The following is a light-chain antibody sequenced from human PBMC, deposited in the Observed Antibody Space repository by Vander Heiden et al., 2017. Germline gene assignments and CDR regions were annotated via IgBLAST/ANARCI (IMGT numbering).Light chain of an antibody. CDR3: SSWDDNLSGLL. V-gene: IGLV1-47*01. CDR1: SSNFGINY. J-gene: IGLJ3*02. Sequence: VLTQPPSAPATPGRRVTISCPECSSNFGINYVSWYQQLPGTAPKPLIYRFNQRPSGVTDRFSGSKSGTSASLAIDGLRAEDEAGDCCSSWDDNLSGLLFGGGTKLTLL. CDR2: RFN.